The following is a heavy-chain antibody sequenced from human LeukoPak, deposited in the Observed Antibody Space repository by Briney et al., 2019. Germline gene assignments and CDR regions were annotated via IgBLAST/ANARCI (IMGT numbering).Heavy chain of an antibody. J-gene: IGHJ4*02. D-gene: IGHD3-10*01. V-gene: IGHV3-30*04. Sequence: GGSLRLSCAASGFTFSSYAMHWVRQAPGKGLEWVAVISYDGSNKCYADSVKGRFTISRDNSKNSLYLQMNSLRTEDTALYYCAKVFGIAPPDYWGQGTLVTVSS. CDR1: GFTFSSYA. CDR3: AKVFGIAPPDY. CDR2: ISYDGSNK.